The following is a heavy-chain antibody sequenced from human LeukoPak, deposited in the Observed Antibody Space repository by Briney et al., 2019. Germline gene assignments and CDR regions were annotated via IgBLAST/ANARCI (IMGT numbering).Heavy chain of an antibody. V-gene: IGHV3-7*01. D-gene: IGHD2-15*01. J-gene: IGHJ4*02. CDR1: VFSFRNYW. CDR3: ARDGGLHTSFDY. CDR2: TKPDGSAE. Sequence: GGSLRLSCAASVFSFRNYWMGWVRQAPGKGLEWVANTKPDGSAEYYADSVRGRFTAYRDNANNLLYLQMNRLRAEDTAVYYCARDGGLHTSFDYWGQGTLLTVSS.